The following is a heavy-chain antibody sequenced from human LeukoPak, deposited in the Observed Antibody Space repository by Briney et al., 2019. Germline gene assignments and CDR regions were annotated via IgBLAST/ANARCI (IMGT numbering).Heavy chain of an antibody. V-gene: IGHV3-66*01. D-gene: IGHD6-13*01. Sequence: GGSLRLSCAASGFTVSDNYMSWVRQAPGKGLEWVSVFYSGGSTRYADSVKGRFTISRDNSKNTLYLQLNRLRAEDTAVYFCASSSWSSEYFHYWGQGTLVTVSS. CDR3: ASSSWSSEYFHY. CDR1: GFTVSDNY. J-gene: IGHJ1*01. CDR2: FYSGGST.